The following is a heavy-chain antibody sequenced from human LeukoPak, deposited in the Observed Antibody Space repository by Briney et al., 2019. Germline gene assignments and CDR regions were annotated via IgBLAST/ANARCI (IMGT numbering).Heavy chain of an antibody. J-gene: IGHJ4*02. CDR1: GGTFSSYA. V-gene: IGHV1-69*05. CDR3: ARDPPVEMAAIGDY. D-gene: IGHD5-24*01. CDR2: IIPIFGTA. Sequence: SVKVSCKASGGTFSSYAISWVRRAPGQGLEWMGGIIPIFGTANYAQKFQGRVTITTDESTSTAYMELSSLRSEDMAVYYCARDPPVEMAAIGDYWGQGTLVTVSS.